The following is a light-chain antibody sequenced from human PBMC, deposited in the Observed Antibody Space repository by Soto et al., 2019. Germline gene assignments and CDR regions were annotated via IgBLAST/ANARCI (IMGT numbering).Light chain of an antibody. V-gene: IGLV2-14*01. CDR1: SSDVGGYNY. J-gene: IGLJ2*01. CDR3: SSYTSSSTPVV. CDR2: DVS. Sequence: LTQPASVSGSPGQSITISCTGTSSDVGGYNYVSWYQQHPGKAPKLMIYDVSNRPSGGSNRFSVAKSGNTASLTISGLQAEDEADYYCSSYTSSSTPVVFGGGTKLTVL.